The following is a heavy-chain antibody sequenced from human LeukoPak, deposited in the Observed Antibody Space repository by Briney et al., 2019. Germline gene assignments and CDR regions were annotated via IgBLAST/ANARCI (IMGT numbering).Heavy chain of an antibody. CDR2: IDPSSGTT. CDR3: ARDLGVGYSGYLLPDY. J-gene: IGHJ4*02. CDR1: GYIFTSCY. V-gene: IGHV1-46*01. D-gene: IGHD3-3*01. Sequence: ASVKVSCKASGYIFTSCYMHWVRPAAGQVLEWMGIIDPSSGTTTYAQKFQGRVTMTRDTSTSTVNMELSSLRSEDTAVYYCARDLGVGYSGYLLPDYWGQGTLVTVSS.